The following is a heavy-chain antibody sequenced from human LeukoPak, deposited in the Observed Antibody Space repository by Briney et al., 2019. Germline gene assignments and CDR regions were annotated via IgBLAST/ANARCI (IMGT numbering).Heavy chain of an antibody. CDR1: GFTFSSYY. V-gene: IGHV3-23*01. Sequence: SLKLSCTASGFTFSSYYMHWVRQAPGQGLEWISCINTNSGGTYYAHYVQGRFTITRDKSNNTAYLQLNSLRADDTAVYYCAREREVMLVGCGAFDFWGQGTMVTVSS. CDR3: AREREVMLVGCGAFDF. J-gene: IGHJ4*02. D-gene: IGHD2-21*01. CDR2: INTNSGGT.